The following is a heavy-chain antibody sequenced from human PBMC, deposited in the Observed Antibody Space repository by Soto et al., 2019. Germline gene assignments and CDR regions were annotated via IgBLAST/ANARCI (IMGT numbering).Heavy chain of an antibody. Sequence: GGSLRLSCAASGFTFSSYAMSWVRQAPGKGLEWVSAISGSGGSTYYADSVKGRFTTSRDNSKNTLYLQMNSLRAEDTAVYYCAKIDSSSSNYYGMDVWGQGTTVTVSS. CDR1: GFTFSSYA. D-gene: IGHD6-6*01. J-gene: IGHJ6*02. CDR2: ISGSGGST. CDR3: AKIDSSSSNYYGMDV. V-gene: IGHV3-23*01.